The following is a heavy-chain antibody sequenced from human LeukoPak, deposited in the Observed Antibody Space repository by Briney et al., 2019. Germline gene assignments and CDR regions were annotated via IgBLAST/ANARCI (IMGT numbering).Heavy chain of an antibody. CDR3: ARAEYYYGSGSYDS. Sequence: SETLSLTCTVSGYSISSGGYSWSWIRQPPGKGLEWIGYIYHNGSTYYNPSLKSRVTISEDTSKNQFSLKLSSVTAADTAVYYCARAEYYYGSGSYDSWGQGTLVTVSS. CDR1: GYSISSGGYS. D-gene: IGHD3-10*01. CDR2: IYHNGST. J-gene: IGHJ4*02. V-gene: IGHV4-30-4*07.